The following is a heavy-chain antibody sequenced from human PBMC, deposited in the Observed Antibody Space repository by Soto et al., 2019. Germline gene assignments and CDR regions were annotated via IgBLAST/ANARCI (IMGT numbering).Heavy chain of an antibody. CDR3: AKRICSSGVCYPLDS. D-gene: IGHD2-8*02. CDR1: GFTFNTYD. CDR2: ISSSGVST. V-gene: IGHV3-23*01. Sequence: EVQLLESGGGLVQPGGSLRLSCAVSGFTFNTYDMHWVRQAPGKGLEWVSAISSSGVSTYYADSVKGRFTISRDNSKNTLYLQMNSLRAEDTAKYYCAKRICSSGVCYPLDSWGQGTLVTVSS. J-gene: IGHJ4*02.